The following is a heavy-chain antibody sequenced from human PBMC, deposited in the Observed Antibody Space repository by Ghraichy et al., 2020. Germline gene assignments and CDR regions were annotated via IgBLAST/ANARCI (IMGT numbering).Heavy chain of an antibody. CDR2: ISGSGGAT. D-gene: IGHD4-17*01. Sequence: LSLTCAASGFTFSTYAMSWVRQAPGKGLEWVSSISGSGGATNYADSVKGRFSISRENSQNTANLQMNSLRAEDTAEYFCAKDVWSGHDYGDLFEYWGQGTLVTVSS. CDR3: AKDVWSGHDYGDLFEY. V-gene: IGHV3-23*01. J-gene: IGHJ4*02. CDR1: GFTFSTYA.